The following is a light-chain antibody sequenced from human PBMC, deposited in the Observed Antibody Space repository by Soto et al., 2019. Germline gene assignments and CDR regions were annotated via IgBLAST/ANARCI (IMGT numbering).Light chain of an antibody. Sequence: QAVVTQPPSASGTPGQRVTISCSGSSSNIGGNSVNWYHHLPGAAPKLLIYGTTQRPSGVPDRFSGSKSGTSASLAISGLQSEDEADYYCAAWDDGLNGPVFGGGTKLTVL. CDR2: GTT. V-gene: IGLV1-44*01. CDR1: SSNIGGNS. J-gene: IGLJ2*01. CDR3: AAWDDGLNGPV.